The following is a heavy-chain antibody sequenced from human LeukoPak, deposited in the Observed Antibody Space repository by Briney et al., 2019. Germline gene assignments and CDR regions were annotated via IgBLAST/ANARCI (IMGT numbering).Heavy chain of an antibody. V-gene: IGHV3-21*01. CDR2: ITSSSSYI. J-gene: IGHJ3*02. D-gene: IGHD3-22*01. Sequence: GGSLRLSCAASGFTFSDYCMNWIRQAPGKGLEWVSSITSSSSYIYYADSVKGRFTISRDNAKNSLYLQMNSLRAEDTAVYYCASVDSSGYDAFDIWGQGTMVTVSS. CDR3: ASVDSSGYDAFDI. CDR1: GFTFSDYC.